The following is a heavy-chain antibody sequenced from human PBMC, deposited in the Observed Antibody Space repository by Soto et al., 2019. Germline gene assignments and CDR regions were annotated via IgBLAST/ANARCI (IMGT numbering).Heavy chain of an antibody. CDR2: INHSGST. J-gene: IGHJ6*03. Sequence: SETLSLTCAVYGGSFSGYYWSWIRQPPGKGLEWIGEINHSGSTNYNPSLKSRVTISVDTSKNQFSLKLSSVTAADTAVYYCARGYPYRGRGTRPYYYYYMDVWGKGTTVTVSS. D-gene: IGHD1-26*01. CDR1: GGSFSGYY. CDR3: ARGYPYRGRGTRPYYYYYMDV. V-gene: IGHV4-34*01.